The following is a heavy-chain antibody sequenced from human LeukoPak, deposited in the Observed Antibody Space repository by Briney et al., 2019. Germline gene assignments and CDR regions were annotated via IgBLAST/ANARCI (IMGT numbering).Heavy chain of an antibody. V-gene: IGHV4-59*08. D-gene: IGHD3-16*01. CDR1: GGSISSYY. CDR2: IYYSGST. Sequence: SETLSLTCTVSGGSISSYYWSWIRQPPGKGLEWIGYIYYSGSTNYNPSLKSRVTISVDTSKNQFSLKLSSVTAADTAVYYCARPPPGDTEYFQHWGQGTLVTVSS. J-gene: IGHJ1*01. CDR3: ARPPPGDTEYFQH.